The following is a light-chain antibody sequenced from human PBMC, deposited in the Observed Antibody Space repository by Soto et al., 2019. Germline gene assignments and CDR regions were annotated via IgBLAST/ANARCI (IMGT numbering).Light chain of an antibody. CDR3: SSYSTSSNLYV. V-gene: IGLV2-14*01. Sequence: QSVLTQPASVSGSPGQSITISCTGTSGDIGSYNRVSWYQQHPGKAPKLIIYEVTDRPSGVSNRFSGSKSGNTASLTISGLQAEDEADYYCSSYSTSSNLYVFGGGTKVTVL. CDR1: SGDIGSYNR. J-gene: IGLJ1*01. CDR2: EVT.